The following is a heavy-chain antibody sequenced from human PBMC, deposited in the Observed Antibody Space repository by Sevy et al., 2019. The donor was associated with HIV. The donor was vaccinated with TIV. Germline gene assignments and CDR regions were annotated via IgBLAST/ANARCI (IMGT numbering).Heavy chain of an antibody. CDR2: ISYDGSNK. D-gene: IGHD3-10*01. V-gene: IGHV3-30*18. Sequence: SLRLSCAASGFTFSSYGMHWVRQAPGKGLEWVAVISYDGSNKYYADSVKGRFTISRDNSKNTLYLQMNSLRAEDTAVYYCAKDRRLTMVRGVHRNFDYWGQGTLVTVSS. J-gene: IGHJ4*02. CDR1: GFTFSSYG. CDR3: AKDRRLTMVRGVHRNFDY.